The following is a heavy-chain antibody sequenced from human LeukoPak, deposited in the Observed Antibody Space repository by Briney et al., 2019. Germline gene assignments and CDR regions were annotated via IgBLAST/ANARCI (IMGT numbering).Heavy chain of an antibody. CDR2: ISPYNGYT. V-gene: IGHV1-18*01. CDR1: GYKFTSFG. J-gene: IGHJ4*02. D-gene: IGHD1-26*01. Sequence: GASVKVSCKASGYKFTSFGISWVRQAPGLGLEWLGWISPYNGYTEFAQKFQGRVTLTTDTPTITAYMDLRSLRSDDTAVYYCATERGVGASEYWGQGTLVTVSS. CDR3: ATERGVGASEY.